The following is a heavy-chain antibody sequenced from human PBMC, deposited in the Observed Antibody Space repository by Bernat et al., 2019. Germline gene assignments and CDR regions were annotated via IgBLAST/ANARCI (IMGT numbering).Heavy chain of an antibody. Sequence: QVQLQESGPGLVKPSQTLSLTCTVSGGSISSGDYYWSWIRQPPGKGLEWIGYIYYSGSTYYNPSLKSRVTISVDTSKNQFSLKLSSVTAADTAVYYCARVSMYDSSGYYYSRYFDLWGRGTLVTVSS. CDR3: ARVSMYDSSGYYYSRYFDL. D-gene: IGHD3-22*01. CDR1: GGSISSGDYY. J-gene: IGHJ2*01. CDR2: IYYSGST. V-gene: IGHV4-30-4*01.